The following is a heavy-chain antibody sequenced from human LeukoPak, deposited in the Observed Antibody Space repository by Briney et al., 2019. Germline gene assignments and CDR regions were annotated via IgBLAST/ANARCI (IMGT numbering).Heavy chain of an antibody. D-gene: IGHD3-10*01. Sequence: PSETLSLTCTVSGGSISSGGYYWSWIRQHPGKGPEWIGYIYYSGSTYYNPSLKSRVTISVDTSKNQFSLKLSSVTAADTAVYYCARQITYGSGSYYWFDPWGQGTLVTVSS. V-gene: IGHV4-31*03. CDR1: GGSISSGGYY. CDR3: ARQITYGSGSYYWFDP. J-gene: IGHJ5*02. CDR2: IYYSGST.